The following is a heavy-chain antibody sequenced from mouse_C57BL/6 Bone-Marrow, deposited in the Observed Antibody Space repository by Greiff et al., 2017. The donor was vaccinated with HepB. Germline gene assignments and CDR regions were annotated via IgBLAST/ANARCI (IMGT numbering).Heavy chain of an antibody. CDR2: IYPRSGNT. CDR1: GYTFTSYG. D-gene: IGHD1-1*01. V-gene: IGHV1-81*01. Sequence: VKLMESGAELARPGASVKLSCKASGYTFTSYGISWVKQRTGQGLEWIGEIYPRSGNTYYNEKFKGKATLTADKSSSTAYMELRSLTSEDSAVYFCARKGPITTVVATDYWGQGTTLTVSS. CDR3: ARKGPITTVVATDY. J-gene: IGHJ2*01.